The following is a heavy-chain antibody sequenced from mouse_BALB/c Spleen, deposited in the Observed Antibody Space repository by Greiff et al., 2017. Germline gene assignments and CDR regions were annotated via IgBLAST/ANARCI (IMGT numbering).Heavy chain of an antibody. V-gene: IGHV5-12-1*01. CDR2: ISSGGGST. Sequence: VQLKESGGGLVKPGGSLKLSCAASGFAFSSYDMSWVRQTPEKRLEWVAYISSGGGSTYYPDTVKGRFTISRDNAKNTLYLQMSSLKSEDTAMYYCARDGDRYDAWFAYWGQGTLVTVSA. J-gene: IGHJ3*01. CDR3: ARDGDRYDAWFAY. D-gene: IGHD2-14*01. CDR1: GFAFSSYD.